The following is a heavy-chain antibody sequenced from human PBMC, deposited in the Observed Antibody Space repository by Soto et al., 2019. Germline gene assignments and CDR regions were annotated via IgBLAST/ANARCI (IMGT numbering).Heavy chain of an antibody. D-gene: IGHD2-21*02. CDR2: IHPSGGGT. J-gene: IGHJ4*02. CDR1: GYTFNTYY. CDR3: ARGGHIAVVTASFHY. V-gene: IGHV1-46*02. Sequence: QVQLVQSGAEVKKPGASVKVSCKPSGYTFNTYYLHWVRQAPGQALEWMGVIHPSGGGTTYAQKFLGRVTVTRDTPTSTVFMELSSLRSDDTAVYYCARGGHIAVVTASFHYWGQGTLVTVSS.